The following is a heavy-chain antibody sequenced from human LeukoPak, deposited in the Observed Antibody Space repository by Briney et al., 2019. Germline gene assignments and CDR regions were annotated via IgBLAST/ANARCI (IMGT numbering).Heavy chain of an antibody. CDR1: GGSISSSTYY. Sequence: SETLSLTCSVSGGSISSSTYYWGWIRQPPGKGLEWIGSIFDSGSTYYNPSLKSRVTISVDTSKNQFSLKLSSVTAADTAVYYCARQGTVTTYYYYYYGMDVWGQGTTVTVSS. V-gene: IGHV4-39*01. J-gene: IGHJ6*02. D-gene: IGHD4-17*01. CDR2: IFDSGST. CDR3: ARQGTVTTYYYYYYGMDV.